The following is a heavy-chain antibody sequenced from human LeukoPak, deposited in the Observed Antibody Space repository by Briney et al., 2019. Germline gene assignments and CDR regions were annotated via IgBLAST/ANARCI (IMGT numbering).Heavy chain of an antibody. J-gene: IGHJ6*03. CDR3: AKGGSSSRREYYYMDV. D-gene: IGHD6-13*01. V-gene: IGHV3-11*01. CDR2: ISSSGSTI. CDR1: GFTFSDYY. Sequence: PGGSLRLSCAASGFTFSDYYMGWIRQAPGKGLEWVSYISSSGSTIYYADSVKGRFTISRDNAKNSLYLQMKSLRAEDTAVYYCAKGGSSSRREYYYMDVWGKGTTVTVSS.